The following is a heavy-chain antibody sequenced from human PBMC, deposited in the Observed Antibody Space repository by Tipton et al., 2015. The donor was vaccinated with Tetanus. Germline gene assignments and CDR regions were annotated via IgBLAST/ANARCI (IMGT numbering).Heavy chain of an antibody. J-gene: IGHJ4*02. CDR1: GFTFSSYA. D-gene: IGHD3-22*01. V-gene: IGHV3-23*03. CDR2: IYSGGSST. CDR3: AKPDSSGDYDSFDY. Sequence: SLRLSCAASGFTFSSYAMSWVRQAPGKGLEWVSVIYSGGSSTYYADSVKGRFTISRDTSKNTLYLQMNSLRAEDTAVYYCAKPDSSGDYDSFDYWGQGTLVTVSS.